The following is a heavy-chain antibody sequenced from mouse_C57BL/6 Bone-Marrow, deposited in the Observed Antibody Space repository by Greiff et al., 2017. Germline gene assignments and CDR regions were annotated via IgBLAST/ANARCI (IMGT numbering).Heavy chain of an antibody. J-gene: IGHJ2*01. V-gene: IGHV1-55*01. D-gene: IGHD4-1*01. CDR1: GYTFTSYW. Sequence: VQLQQSGAELVKPGASVKMSCKASGYTFTSYWITWVKQRPGQGLEWIGDIYPTSGRTNYNEKFKSKAILTVDPSSNTAYMQLSSLTSEDSAVFYGARSGPLGRSFDYWGQGTTLTVSS. CDR3: ARSGPLGRSFDY. CDR2: IYPTSGRT.